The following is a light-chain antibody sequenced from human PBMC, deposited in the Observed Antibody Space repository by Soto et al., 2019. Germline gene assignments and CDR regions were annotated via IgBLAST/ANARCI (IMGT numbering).Light chain of an antibody. V-gene: IGKV3-20*01. CDR3: QQYGSSPLST. Sequence: EIVLTQSPGTLSLSPGERATLSCRASQSVSSSYLAWYQQKPGQAPRLLIYGASSRATGIPDRFSGSWSGTDFTLTISRLEPEDLAVYYCQQYGSSPLSTFGQGTKLEIK. CDR2: GAS. J-gene: IGKJ2*01. CDR1: QSVSSSY.